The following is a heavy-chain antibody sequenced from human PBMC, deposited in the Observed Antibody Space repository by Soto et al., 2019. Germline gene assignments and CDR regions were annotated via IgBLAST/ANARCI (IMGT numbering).Heavy chain of an antibody. J-gene: IGHJ4*02. V-gene: IGHV4-59*08. Sequence: ETLSLTCTVSGGSISSYYWSWIRQPPGKGLEWIGYIYYSGSTNYNPSLKSRVTISVDTSKNQFSLKLSSVTAADTAVYYCARHSSSYSRRTHHDCDYRGKGTLISVSS. CDR3: ARHSSSYSRRTHHDCDY. D-gene: IGHD4-4*01. CDR2: IYYSGST. CDR1: GGSISSYY.